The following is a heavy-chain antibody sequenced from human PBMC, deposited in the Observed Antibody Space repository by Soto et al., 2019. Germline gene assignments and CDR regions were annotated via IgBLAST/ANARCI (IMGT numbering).Heavy chain of an antibody. Sequence: QLQLQESGPGLVKPSETLSLTCTVSGGSISSSSYYWGWIRQPPGKGLEWIGSIYYSGSTYYNPSLNSRVTISVDTSNNQFSLKLSSVTAADTAVYYCARTQGMVRGKIDAFDIWGQGTMVTVSS. D-gene: IGHD3-10*01. CDR3: ARTQGMVRGKIDAFDI. CDR1: GGSISSSSYY. J-gene: IGHJ3*02. V-gene: IGHV4-39*01. CDR2: IYYSGST.